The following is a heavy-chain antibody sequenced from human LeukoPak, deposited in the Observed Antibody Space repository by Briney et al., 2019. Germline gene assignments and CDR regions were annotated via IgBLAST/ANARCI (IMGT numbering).Heavy chain of an antibody. CDR3: ATYSSSNGREFQY. D-gene: IGHD2-2*01. CDR2: IQQHGSET. CDR1: GFTFSNSW. Sequence: GGSLCLVCDGSGFTFSNSWMRWVRQAARKGLEWAANIQQHGSETYYGDSVKGRFTISRDNAKNSLYLQMNSLRAEDTAVYYCATYSSSNGREFQYWGQGTLVTVSS. V-gene: IGHV3-7*01. J-gene: IGHJ1*01.